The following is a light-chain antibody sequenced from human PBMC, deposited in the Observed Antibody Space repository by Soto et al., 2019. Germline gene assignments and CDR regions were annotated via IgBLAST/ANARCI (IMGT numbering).Light chain of an antibody. CDR1: SSDVGGYNY. CDR2: EVT. CDR3: SSYAASNNFYFV. J-gene: IGLJ3*02. V-gene: IGLV2-8*01. Sequence: QSALTQPPSASGSPGQSVTISCTGTSSDVGGYNYVSWYQQYPGRAPKLMIYEVTKRPSGVPDRFSGSKSGNTASLTVSGLPAEDEAEYYCSSYAASNNFYFVVGGGTQLTVL.